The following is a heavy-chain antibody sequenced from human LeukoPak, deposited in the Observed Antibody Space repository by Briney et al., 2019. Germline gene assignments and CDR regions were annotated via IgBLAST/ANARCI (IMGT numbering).Heavy chain of an antibody. CDR1: GFTFSSYG. D-gene: IGHD4-11*01. CDR3: ARDYSHYVLGYAFDI. V-gene: IGHV3-30*03. J-gene: IGHJ3*02. CDR2: ISYDGSNK. Sequence: PGRSLRLSCAASGFTFSSYGMHWVRQAPGKGLEWVAVISYDGSNKYYADSVKGRFTISRDNSKNPLYLQMNSLRAEDTAVYYCARDYSHYVLGYAFDIWGQGTMVTVSS.